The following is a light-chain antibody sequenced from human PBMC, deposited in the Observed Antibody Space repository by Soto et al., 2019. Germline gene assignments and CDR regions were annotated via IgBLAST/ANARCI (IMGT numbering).Light chain of an antibody. CDR2: AAS. Sequence: EIVMTQSPATLSVSPGERATLSCRASQSVSSNLAWYQQKPGQAPRLLIYAASTRATGIPDRFSGSGSGTDFTLTISRLEPEDFAVYYCQQYGSSLRTFGGGTKVDIK. CDR1: QSVSSN. V-gene: IGKV3-20*01. J-gene: IGKJ4*01. CDR3: QQYGSSLRT.